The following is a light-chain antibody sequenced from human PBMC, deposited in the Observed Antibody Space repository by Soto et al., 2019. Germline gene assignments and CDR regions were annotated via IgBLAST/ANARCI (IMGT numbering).Light chain of an antibody. J-gene: IGLJ1*01. CDR2: DDN. CDR3: GSWDSRMSAYV. CDR1: SSNIGGNS. V-gene: IGLV1-51*01. Sequence: QSVLTQPPSVSAAPGQKVTISCSGSSSNIGGNSVSWYQQLPGTAPKLLIYDDNKRPSGIPDRFSGSKSGTSATLGITGFQTAEEADYYGGSWDSRMSAYVFAAGTKVTV.